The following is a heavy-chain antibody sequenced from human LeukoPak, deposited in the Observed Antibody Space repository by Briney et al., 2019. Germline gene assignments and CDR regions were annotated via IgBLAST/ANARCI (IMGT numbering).Heavy chain of an antibody. CDR2: IIPIFGTA. Sequence: GASVKVSCKASGYTFISYGISWVRQAPGQRLEWMGRIIPIFGTANYAQKFQGRVTITTDESTSTAYMELSSLRSEDTAVYYCVRDPMTTNYFDYWGQGTLVTVSS. CDR1: GYTFISYG. V-gene: IGHV1-69*05. D-gene: IGHD4-17*01. J-gene: IGHJ4*02. CDR3: VRDPMTTNYFDY.